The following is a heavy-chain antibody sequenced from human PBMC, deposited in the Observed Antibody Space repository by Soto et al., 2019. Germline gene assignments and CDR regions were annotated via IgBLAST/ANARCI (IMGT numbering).Heavy chain of an antibody. V-gene: IGHV2-5*02. Sequence: QITLKESGPTLVKPTQTLTLTCTFSGFSLTTRGVGVGWIRQPPGKALECLALIYWDDDKRYSPSLQSRLSITKDTSKAQVVITMTNVDPVDTATYYCAHIPNYYQYVWFDPWGQGTLVSVSS. CDR2: IYWDDDK. CDR3: AHIPNYYQYVWFDP. J-gene: IGHJ5*02. D-gene: IGHD3-16*01. CDR1: GFSLTTRGVG.